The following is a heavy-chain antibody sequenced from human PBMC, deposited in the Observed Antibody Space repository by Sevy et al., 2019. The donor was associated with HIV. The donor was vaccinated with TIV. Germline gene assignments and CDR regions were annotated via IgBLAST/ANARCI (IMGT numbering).Heavy chain of an antibody. Sequence: GGSLRLSCAASGFTFSRYDMHWVRRATGKGLEWVSSPGTAGDTYDPGSVKGRFTMSRENAKKSLYLQMNSLRAGDTAVYYCARGTRYSGSYYLGDDAFDIWGQGTMVTVSS. CDR2: PGTAGDT. D-gene: IGHD1-26*01. CDR1: GFTFSRYD. J-gene: IGHJ3*02. CDR3: ARGTRYSGSYYLGDDAFDI. V-gene: IGHV3-13*01.